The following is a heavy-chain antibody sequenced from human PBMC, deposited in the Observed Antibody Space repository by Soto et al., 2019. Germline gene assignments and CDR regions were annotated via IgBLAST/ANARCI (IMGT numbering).Heavy chain of an antibody. D-gene: IGHD6-19*01. Sequence: QVQLVESGGGVVQPGRSLRLSCAASGFSFSSCAMHWVRQAPGKGLEWVAVVSHDGSNKYYAVSVKGRVTISRDNSINTVYMQMNRLRAEDTAVYYCARVSIAVAGIAYYFDYWGQGTLVTVSS. J-gene: IGHJ4*02. CDR1: GFSFSSCA. CDR3: ARVSIAVAGIAYYFDY. CDR2: VSHDGSNK. V-gene: IGHV3-30-3*01.